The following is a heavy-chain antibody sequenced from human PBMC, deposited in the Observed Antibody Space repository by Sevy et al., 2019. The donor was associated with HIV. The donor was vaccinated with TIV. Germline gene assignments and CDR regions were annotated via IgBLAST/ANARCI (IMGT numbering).Heavy chain of an antibody. V-gene: IGHV3-23*01. D-gene: IGHD2-8*01. CDR1: GFTFSKYS. CDR2: LSFGCGEL. J-gene: IGHJ4*02. Sequence: GGSLRLSCAASGFTFSKYSMSWVRQPPGKGLEWVSTLSFGCGELNYADSVKGRFTISRDNSKISVYLQMNNLRPEDTAVYYCAGEGCTKPHDYWGQGTLVTVSS. CDR3: AGEGCTKPHDY.